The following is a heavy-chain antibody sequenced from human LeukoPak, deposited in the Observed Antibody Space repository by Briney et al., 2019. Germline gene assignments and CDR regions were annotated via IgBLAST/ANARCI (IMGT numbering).Heavy chain of an antibody. D-gene: IGHD2-15*01. CDR3: VRVLAATPAFDY. CDR1: GFTFSSYW. Sequence: PGGSLRLSCAASGFTFSSYWMSWVRQAPGKGLEWVANMKQDGSEKYYVDSVKGRFTISRDNAKNSLFLQMNSLRAEDTAVYYCVRVLAATPAFDYWGRGTLVTVSS. V-gene: IGHV3-7*04. J-gene: IGHJ4*02. CDR2: MKQDGSEK.